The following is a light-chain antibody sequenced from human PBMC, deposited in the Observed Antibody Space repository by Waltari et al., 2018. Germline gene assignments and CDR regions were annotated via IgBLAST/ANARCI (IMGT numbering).Light chain of an antibody. V-gene: IGKV3-11*01. J-gene: IGKJ4*01. CDR2: DAS. CDR1: QSLITY. Sequence: EIVLTQSPATRSLSPGRRATLSCRASQSLITYLAWYQQKPGQAPRLLIYDASNRATGIPARFSGSGSGTDFTLTISSLEPEDFAVYYCQQRYNWPVTFGGGTKVEIK. CDR3: QQRYNWPVT.